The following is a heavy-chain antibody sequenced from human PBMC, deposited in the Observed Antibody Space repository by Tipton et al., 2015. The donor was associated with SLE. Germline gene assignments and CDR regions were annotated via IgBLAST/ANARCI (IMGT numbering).Heavy chain of an antibody. J-gene: IGHJ4*02. CDR2: ISADNGKT. D-gene: IGHD5-18*01. CDR3: ARVRVDTAMGVFDF. Sequence: QLVQSGAEVKKPGASVKVSCKASGYTFTRYGISWVRQAPGQGLEYMGWISADNGKTNYAQKLQGRVTMTSDTSTSTAYMELRSLRSDDTAIYYCARVRVDTAMGVFDFWGQGTLVTVSS. CDR1: GYTFTRYG. V-gene: IGHV1-18*01.